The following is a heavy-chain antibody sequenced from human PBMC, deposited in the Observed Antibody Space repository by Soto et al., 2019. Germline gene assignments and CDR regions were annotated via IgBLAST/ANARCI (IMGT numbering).Heavy chain of an antibody. V-gene: IGHV3-30*18. D-gene: IGHD2-8*02. CDR3: VKDRSDTWSFDN. CDR2: VSHDGTLY. J-gene: IGHJ4*02. CDR1: GFIYSSCA. Sequence: QVQLVESGGGVVQPGRSLRLSCSASGFIYSSCAMHWVRQVPGKGLEWLAVVSHDGTLYPYADSVRGRFTISRDNSRKMRYLQMNSLRPDDTAVYYCVKDRSDTWSFDNWGQGTLVTGSS.